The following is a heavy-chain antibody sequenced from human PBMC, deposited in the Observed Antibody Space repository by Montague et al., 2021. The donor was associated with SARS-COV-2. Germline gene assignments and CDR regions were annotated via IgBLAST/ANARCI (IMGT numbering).Heavy chain of an antibody. Sequence: SETLSLTCTVSGDSITNNIDNWAWIRQPPGKGLECIASVSSSGSTYYNPSLKSRVTLSVDTSKNHFTLKLASVTAADTSVYYCARLTRSCDSSCYSSALDVWGQGTKITVSS. CDR1: GDSITNNIDN. J-gene: IGHJ6*02. CDR3: ARLTRSCDSSCYSSALDV. CDR2: VSSSGST. D-gene: IGHD3-22*01. V-gene: IGHV4-39*02.